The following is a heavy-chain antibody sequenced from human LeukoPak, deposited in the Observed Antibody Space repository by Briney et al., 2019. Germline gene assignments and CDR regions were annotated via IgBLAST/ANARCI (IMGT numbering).Heavy chain of an antibody. CDR1: GGSVSSGSYY. J-gene: IGHJ4*02. Sequence: SETLSLTCTVSGGSVSSGSYYWSWIRQPPGKGLEWIGYIYYSGSTNYNPSLKSRVTISVDTSKNQFSLKLSSVTAADTAVYYCARAPYYYDSSPPTLGWGQGTLVTVSS. CDR3: ARAPYYYDSSPPTLG. CDR2: IYYSGST. V-gene: IGHV4-61*01. D-gene: IGHD3-22*01.